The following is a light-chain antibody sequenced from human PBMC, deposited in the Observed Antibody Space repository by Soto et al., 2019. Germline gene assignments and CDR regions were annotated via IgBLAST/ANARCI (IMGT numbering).Light chain of an antibody. V-gene: IGLV1-44*01. CDR3: AAWDDSLSDNV. CDR2: SNN. CDR1: SSNIGSNT. Sequence: QSVLTQPPSASGTPGQRVTISCSGSSSNIGSNTVNWYQQVPGTAPKLLIYSNNQWPSGVPDRFSVSKSGTSASLAISGLQSEDEADYYCAAWDDSLSDNVFGGGTQLTVL. J-gene: IGLJ7*01.